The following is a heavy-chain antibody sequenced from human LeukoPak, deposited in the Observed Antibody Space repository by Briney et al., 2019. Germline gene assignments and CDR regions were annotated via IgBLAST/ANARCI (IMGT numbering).Heavy chain of an antibody. Sequence: PGGSLRLSCAASGFTFSSYWMHWVRQAPGKGLVWVSRINSDGSSTSYADSVKGRFTISRDNAKNSLYLQMNSLRAEDTAVYYCARIYYDSSGFDAFDIWGQGTMVTVSS. J-gene: IGHJ3*02. CDR2: INSDGSST. CDR1: GFTFSSYW. D-gene: IGHD3-22*01. CDR3: ARIYYDSSGFDAFDI. V-gene: IGHV3-74*01.